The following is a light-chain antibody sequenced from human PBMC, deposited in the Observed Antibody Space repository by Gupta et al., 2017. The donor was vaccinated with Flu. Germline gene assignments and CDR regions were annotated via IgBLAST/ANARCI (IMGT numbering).Light chain of an antibody. Sequence: EIVLTQSPGTLSLSPGERATLSCRASQSVSSSYLAWYLQKPGQAPRLLIHGASSRATGIPDRFSGSGSGTDFTLTISRLEPEDFAVYYCQQDGSSPQTFGQGTKVEIK. J-gene: IGKJ1*01. V-gene: IGKV3-20*01. CDR3: QQDGSSPQT. CDR1: QSVSSSY. CDR2: GAS.